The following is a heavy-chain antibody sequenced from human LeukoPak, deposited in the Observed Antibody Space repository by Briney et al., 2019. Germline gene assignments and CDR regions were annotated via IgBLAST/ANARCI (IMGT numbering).Heavy chain of an antibody. CDR3: ARGQGYCSGGSCYRTEIDY. CDR2: INPSGGST. J-gene: IGHJ4*02. Sequence: ASVKVSCKASGYTFTSYYIHWVRQAPGQGLEWMGIINPSGGSTSYAQKFQGRVTMTRDMSTSTVYMELSSLRSEDTAVYYCARGQGYCSGGSCYRTEIDYWGQGTLVTVSS. V-gene: IGHV1-46*01. CDR1: GYTFTSYY. D-gene: IGHD2-15*01.